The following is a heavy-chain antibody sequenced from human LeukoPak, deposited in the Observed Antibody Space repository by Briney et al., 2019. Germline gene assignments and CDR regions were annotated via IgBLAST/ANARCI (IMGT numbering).Heavy chain of an antibody. CDR1: GGSFSGYY. Sequence: SETLSLTCAVYGGSFSGYYWSWIRQPPGKGLEWIGEINHSGSTNYNPSLKSRVTISVDTSKNQFSLKLSSVTAADTAVYYCARVLGYYYGSESYGYFDYWGQGTLVTVSS. D-gene: IGHD3-10*01. CDR2: INHSGST. CDR3: ARVLGYYYGSESYGYFDY. J-gene: IGHJ4*02. V-gene: IGHV4-34*01.